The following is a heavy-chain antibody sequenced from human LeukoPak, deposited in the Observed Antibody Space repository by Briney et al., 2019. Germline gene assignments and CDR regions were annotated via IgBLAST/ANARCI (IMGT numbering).Heavy chain of an antibody. CDR2: IRSKAYGGTT. J-gene: IGHJ6*03. D-gene: IGHD3-3*01. CDR3: TRDPDFWSDLYYMDV. CDR1: GFTFGDYA. V-gene: IGHV3-49*04. Sequence: GGSLRLSCTASGFTFGDYAMSWVRQAPGKGLEWVGFIRSKAYGGTTEYAASVKGRFTISRDDSKSIAYLQMNSLKTEDTAVYYCTRDPDFWSDLYYMDVWGEGTTVTVSS.